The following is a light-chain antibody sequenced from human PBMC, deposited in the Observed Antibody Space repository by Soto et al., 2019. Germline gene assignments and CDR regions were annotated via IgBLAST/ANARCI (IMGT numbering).Light chain of an antibody. Sequence: DIQMPQPPSSFSAYLGTIVTITSRAGQSIGGYLTWYPQLPGKAPKLLIFAASGLQRGVPSRFSGSGSGTDFTLTISSLQPEDFATYYCQQSYSSPITFGQGIRLGIK. V-gene: IGKV1-39*01. J-gene: IGKJ5*01. CDR3: QQSYSSPIT. CDR2: AAS. CDR1: QSIGGY.